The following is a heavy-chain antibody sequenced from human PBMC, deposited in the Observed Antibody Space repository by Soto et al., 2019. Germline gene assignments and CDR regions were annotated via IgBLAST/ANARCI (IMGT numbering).Heavy chain of an antibody. CDR1: GDSVSSNSAS. CDR3: SRYRFGNLAHDD. CDR2: TSYRSRWYS. J-gene: IGHJ4*02. D-gene: IGHD3-10*01. V-gene: IGHV6-1*01. Sequence: SQTLSLTCAISGDSVSSNSASWSWIRQSPSRGLEWLGRTSYRSRWYSDYAVSVKSRIIINPDTSKNQFSLQLNSVTPEDTAVYYCSRYRFGNLAHDDWGLGTLVTVSS.